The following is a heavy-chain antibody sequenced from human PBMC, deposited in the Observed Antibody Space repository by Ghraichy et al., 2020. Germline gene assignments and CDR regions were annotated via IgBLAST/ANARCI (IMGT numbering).Heavy chain of an antibody. CDR2: ISGSSGTR. Sequence: GGSLRLSCVASGFSFSSYEMNWVRQAPGKGLEWVAYISGSSGTRFYADSVKGRFTISRDNAQSSLYLQMNSLTLEDTAIYYCARDQGDGYCSTDTCYGVDYWGLGTLVTVSS. CDR3: ARDQGDGYCSTDTCYGVDY. D-gene: IGHD2-2*01. CDR1: GFSFSSYE. V-gene: IGHV3-48*03. J-gene: IGHJ4*02.